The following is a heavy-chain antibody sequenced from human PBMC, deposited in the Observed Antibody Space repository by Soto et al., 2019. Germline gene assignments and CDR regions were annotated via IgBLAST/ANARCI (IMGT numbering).Heavy chain of an antibody. CDR1: GFTFSSYG. CDR2: IWYDGSNK. CDR3: ARDRAVTTDYYYGMDV. D-gene: IGHD4-17*01. Sequence: GGSLRLSCAASGFTFSSYGMHWVRQAPGKGLEWVAVIWYDGSNKYYADSVKGRFTISRDNSKNTLYLQMNRLRAEDTAVYYCARDRAVTTDYYYGMDVWGQGTTVTVSS. V-gene: IGHV3-33*01. J-gene: IGHJ6*02.